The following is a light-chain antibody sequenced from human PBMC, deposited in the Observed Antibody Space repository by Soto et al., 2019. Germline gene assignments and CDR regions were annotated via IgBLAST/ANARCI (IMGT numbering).Light chain of an antibody. CDR2: DVS. J-gene: IGLJ1*01. CDR1: NSDVGAYNH. V-gene: IGLV2-14*03. CDR3: SSYTTSSTYV. Sequence: QSVLTQPASVSGSPGQSITISCTGTNSDVGAYNHVSWYQHHPGKAPKVMIYDVSNRPSGISNRFSGSKSGDTASLTISGLQAEDEADYYCSSYTTSSTYVFGTGTKLTVL.